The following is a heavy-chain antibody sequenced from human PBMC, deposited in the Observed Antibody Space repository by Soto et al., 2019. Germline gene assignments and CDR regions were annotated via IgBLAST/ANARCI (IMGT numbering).Heavy chain of an antibody. CDR1: GFTFDDYT. D-gene: IGHD2-15*01. Sequence: GGSLRLSCAASGFTFDDYTMHWVRQAPGKGLEWVSLISWDGGSTYYADSVKGRFTISRDNSKNSLYLQMNSLRTEDTALYYCAKDMYCSGGSCYSGGIGYYYYGMDVWGQGTTVTVSS. CDR3: AKDMYCSGGSCYSGGIGYYYYGMDV. CDR2: ISWDGGST. J-gene: IGHJ6*02. V-gene: IGHV3-43*01.